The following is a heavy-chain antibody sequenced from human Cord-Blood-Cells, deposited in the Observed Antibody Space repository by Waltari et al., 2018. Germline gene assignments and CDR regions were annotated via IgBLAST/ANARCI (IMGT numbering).Heavy chain of an antibody. D-gene: IGHD3-9*01. CDR2: IIPILGIA. V-gene: IGHV1-69*04. Sequence: QVQLVQSGAEVKKPGSSVKVSCKASGGTFSSYAIRWARPAPGQGLEWMGGIIPILGIANYAQKFQGRVTITADESTSTAYMELSSLRSEDTAVYYCARGSGILTGSAFDIWGQGTMVTVSS. CDR1: GGTFSSYA. CDR3: ARGSGILTGSAFDI. J-gene: IGHJ3*02.